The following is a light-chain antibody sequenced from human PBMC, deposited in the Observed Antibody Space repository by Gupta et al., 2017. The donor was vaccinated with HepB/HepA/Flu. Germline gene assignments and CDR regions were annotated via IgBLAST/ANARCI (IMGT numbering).Light chain of an antibody. Sequence: DIQLTQSPSFLSASVGDRVTITCRASQGISNFLAWYQQKPGKAPKLLIYAASTLQSGVPSRFSGSGSGTEFSLTISSLQTEDFATYHCQHLNTYPGFGGGTKVEIK. J-gene: IGKJ4*01. V-gene: IGKV1-9*01. CDR2: AAS. CDR1: QGISNF. CDR3: QHLNTYPG.